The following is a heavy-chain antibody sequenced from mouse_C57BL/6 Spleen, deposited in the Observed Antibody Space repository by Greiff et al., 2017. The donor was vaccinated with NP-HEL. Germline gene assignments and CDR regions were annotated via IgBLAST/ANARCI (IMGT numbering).Heavy chain of an antibody. V-gene: IGHV1-55*01. Sequence: VQLQQPGAELVKPGASVKMSCKASGYTFTSYWITWVKQRPGQGLEWIGDIYPGSGSTNYNEKFKSKATLTVETSSSTAYMQLSSLTSEDSAVYYCARYYGRGYFDVWGTGTTVTVSS. D-gene: IGHD1-1*01. CDR3: ARYYGRGYFDV. CDR2: IYPGSGST. J-gene: IGHJ1*03. CDR1: GYTFTSYW.